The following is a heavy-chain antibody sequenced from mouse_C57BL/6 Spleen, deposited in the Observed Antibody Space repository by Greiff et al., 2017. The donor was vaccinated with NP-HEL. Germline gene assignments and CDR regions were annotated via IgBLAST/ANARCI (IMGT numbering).Heavy chain of an antibody. V-gene: IGHV14-1*01. CDR3: TCPFYHTNSGNAMDY. Sequence: EVQVVESGAELVRPGASVKLSCTASGFNIRDYYMHWVKQRPEQGLEWIGRIDPEDGDTEYAPKFQGKATMTADTSSNTAYLQLSSLTSEDTAVYYCTCPFYHTNSGNAMDYWGQGTSVTVSS. CDR2: IDPEDGDT. CDR1: GFNIRDYY. D-gene: IGHD3-1*01. J-gene: IGHJ4*01.